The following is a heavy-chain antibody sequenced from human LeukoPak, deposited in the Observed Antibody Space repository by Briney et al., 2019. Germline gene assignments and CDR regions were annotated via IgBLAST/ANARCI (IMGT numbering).Heavy chain of an antibody. CDR1: SFTVSSYN. J-gene: IGHJ4*02. CDR3: ARDFGYCSGGSCKYYFDY. D-gene: IGHD2-15*01. V-gene: IGHV3-48*01. Sequence: PGGSLRLSCAASSFTVSSYNMYWVRQAPGKGLEWVSYISGGSSSTYSSDSVKGRFTISRDNSKNTLYLQMNSLRAEDTAVYYCARDFGYCSGGSCKYYFDYWGQGTLVTVSS. CDR2: ISGGSSST.